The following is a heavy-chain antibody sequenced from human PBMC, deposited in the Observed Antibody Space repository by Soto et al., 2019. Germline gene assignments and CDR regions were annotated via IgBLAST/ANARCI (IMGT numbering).Heavy chain of an antibody. CDR2: FDPEDGET. D-gene: IGHD1-26*01. CDR1: GYTLTELS. V-gene: IGHV1-24*01. J-gene: IGHJ3*02. CDR3: ARYSGNYQDAFDI. Sequence: ASVKVSCKVSGYTLTELSMHWVRQAPGKGLEWMGGFDPEDGETIYAQKFQGRVTMTRDTSTDTAYMELSSLRSEDTAVYYCARYSGNYQDAFDICGQGTMVTVSS.